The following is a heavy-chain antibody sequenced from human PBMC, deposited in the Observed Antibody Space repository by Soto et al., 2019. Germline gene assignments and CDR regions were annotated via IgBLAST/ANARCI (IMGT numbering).Heavy chain of an antibody. CDR2: IYYSGST. CDR3: ASVAFSVWYIDY. Sequence: SETLSLTCTVSGGSISSYYWSCIRQPPGKGLEWIGYIYYSGSTNYNPSLKSRVTISVDTSKNQFSLKLSSVTAADTAVHYCASVAFSVWYIDYWGQGTLVPVSS. D-gene: IGHD3-3*02. V-gene: IGHV4-59*01. CDR1: GGSISSYY. J-gene: IGHJ4*02.